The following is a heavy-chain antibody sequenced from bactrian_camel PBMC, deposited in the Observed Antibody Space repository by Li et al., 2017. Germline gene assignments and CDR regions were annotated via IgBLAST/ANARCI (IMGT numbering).Heavy chain of an antibody. Sequence: HVQLVESGGGSVPPGGSVRLSCAASGFIDSRYCMGWFRQAPGKEREGVAHIYVIGGTTAYADSVKGRFTISQGNAKNTLYLQMNSLKPEDTARYYCAAATNIACTYSDVTREATYNYWGQGTQVTVS. V-gene: IGHV3S1*01. J-gene: IGHJ4*01. D-gene: IGHD1*01. CDR3: AAATNIACTYSDVTREATYNY. CDR2: IYVIGGTT. CDR1: GFIDSRYC.